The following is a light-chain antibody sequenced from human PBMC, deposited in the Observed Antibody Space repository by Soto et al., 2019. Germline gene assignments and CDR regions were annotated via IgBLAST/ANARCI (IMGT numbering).Light chain of an antibody. CDR2: AAS. J-gene: IGKJ4*01. CDR3: QQLWTYPLT. V-gene: IGKV1-9*01. Sequence: DTQLTHSPSFLSASVGDRVTITCRASQDVSRSLGWYQQKPGKAPKLLISAASTLHSGVPSRFSGSGSGTDFTLTISSLQPEDFATYYCQQLWTYPLTFGGGTKVEI. CDR1: QDVSRS.